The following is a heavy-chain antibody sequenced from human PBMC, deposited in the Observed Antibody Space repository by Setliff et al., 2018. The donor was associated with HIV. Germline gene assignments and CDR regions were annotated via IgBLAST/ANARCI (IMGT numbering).Heavy chain of an antibody. CDR2: IIPILGMS. V-gene: IGHV1-69*10. D-gene: IGHD5-18*01. Sequence: SVKVSCKASGGTFSIYAISWVRQAPGQGLEWMGGIIPILGMSIYAQKFQGRVTITADESTSTAYMELSSLRSDDTAVYYCARGGPGSSFGFDWLDPWGQGTPVTVSS. CDR3: ARGGPGSSFGFDWLDP. CDR1: GGTFSIYA. J-gene: IGHJ5*02.